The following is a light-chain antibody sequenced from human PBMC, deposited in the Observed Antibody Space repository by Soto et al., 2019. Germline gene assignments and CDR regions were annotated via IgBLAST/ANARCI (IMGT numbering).Light chain of an antibody. CDR1: QSVSRY. Sequence: EVQLTLSPCTLSLSPGEGATVSCRVSQSVSRYLAWYQQKPGQAPRLLIYDASNRATGIPARFSGSGSGTDFSLTIHNLAAEDFAVYYWQVFTYWSIPFGRRTRMAIK. CDR2: DAS. CDR3: QVFTYWSIP. V-gene: IGKV3-11*01. J-gene: IGKJ5*01.